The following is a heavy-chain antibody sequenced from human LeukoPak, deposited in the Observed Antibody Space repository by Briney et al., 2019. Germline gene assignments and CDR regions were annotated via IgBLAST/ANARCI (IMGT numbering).Heavy chain of an antibody. CDR1: GFTLSSYA. V-gene: IGHV3-23*01. CDR3: AKRHTIGGYYYFED. CDR2: ISGSADST. Sequence: GGSLRLSCAASGFTLSSYAMTWVRQAPGKGLEWVSTISGSADSTYYADSVKGRFTISRDNSKNTLYLQMNTLSAEDTALYYCAKRHTIGGYYYFEDWGQGTLVTVSP. J-gene: IGHJ4*02. D-gene: IGHD5-12*01.